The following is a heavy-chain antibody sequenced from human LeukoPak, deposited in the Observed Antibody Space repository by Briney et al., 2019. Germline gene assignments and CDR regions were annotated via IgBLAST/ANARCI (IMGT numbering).Heavy chain of an antibody. J-gene: IGHJ4*02. CDR3: ARGSVVRVTNYFDY. CDR2: IYYSGST. CDR1: GGSISSSSYY. Sequence: PSETLSLTCTVSGGSISSSSYYWGWIRQPPGKGLEWVGSIYYSGSTYYNPSLKSRVTISVDTSKNQFSLKLSSVTAADTAVYYCARGSVVRVTNYFDYWGQGTLVTVSS. V-gene: IGHV4-39*07. D-gene: IGHD3-10*01.